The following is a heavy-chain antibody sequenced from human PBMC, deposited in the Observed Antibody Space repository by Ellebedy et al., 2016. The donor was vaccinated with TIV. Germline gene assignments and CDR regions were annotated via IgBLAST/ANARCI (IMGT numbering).Heavy chain of an antibody. D-gene: IGHD5-18*01. CDR2: ISHDGNNQ. CDR3: AGRGYSYGAFDI. J-gene: IGHJ4*02. CDR1: GFAISSYA. V-gene: IGHV3-30-3*01. Sequence: GGSLRLXXVVSGFAISSYAMDWVHQAPGKGLEWVAVISHDGNNQYYGDSVKGRFTISRDSSKNTLYLEMNGLRVEDTAVYYCAGRGYSYGAFDIWGQGTLVTVSS.